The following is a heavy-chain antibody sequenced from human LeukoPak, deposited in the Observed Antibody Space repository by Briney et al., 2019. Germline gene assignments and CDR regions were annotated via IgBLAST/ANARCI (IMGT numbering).Heavy chain of an antibody. CDR3: ARERRLISGYSSSSRYSGPSNYFDY. Sequence: SETLSLTCTVSGGSISSSSYYWGWIRQPPGKGLEWIGSIYYSGSTYYNPSLKSRVTISVDTSKNQFSLKLSSVTAADTAVYYCARERRLISGYSSSSRYSGPSNYFDYWGQGTLVTVSS. CDR1: GGSISSSSYY. CDR2: IYYSGST. D-gene: IGHD6-13*01. V-gene: IGHV4-39*02. J-gene: IGHJ4*02.